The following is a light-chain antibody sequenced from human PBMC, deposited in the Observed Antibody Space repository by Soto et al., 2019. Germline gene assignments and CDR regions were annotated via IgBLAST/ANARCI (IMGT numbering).Light chain of an antibody. CDR2: GVS. J-gene: IGKJ1*01. V-gene: IGKV3-20*01. CDR1: QSVSNY. CDR3: GQFVSAPPRT. Sequence: EIVLTQSPGTLSLSPGDRATLSCRASQSVSNYLAWYQQKPGQAPRLLIYGVSKRATGIPDRFSGSGSGTDFTLTISRLEPEDFAVYFCGQFVSAPPRTFGQGTKVDI.